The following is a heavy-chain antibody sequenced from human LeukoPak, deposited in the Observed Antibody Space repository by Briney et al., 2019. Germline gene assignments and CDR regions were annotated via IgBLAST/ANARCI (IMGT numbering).Heavy chain of an antibody. V-gene: IGHV3-30*18. Sequence: GRSLRLSFAASGFTFSSYAMHWVRQAPGKGLEWVAVISYDGSNKYYADSVKGRFTISRDNSKNTLYLQMNSLRAEDTAVYYCAKMARYCSGGSCYGAHIDYWGQGTLVTVSS. CDR3: AKMARYCSGGSCYGAHIDY. CDR2: ISYDGSNK. J-gene: IGHJ4*02. D-gene: IGHD2-15*01. CDR1: GFTFSSYA.